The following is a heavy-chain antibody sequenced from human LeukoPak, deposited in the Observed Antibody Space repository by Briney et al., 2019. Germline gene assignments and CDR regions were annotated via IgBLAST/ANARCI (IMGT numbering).Heavy chain of an antibody. CDR3: ARDMRGLRSSTSCSPWFDP. CDR2: ISSSSSYI. V-gene: IGHV3-21*01. J-gene: IGHJ5*02. CDR1: GFTFSSYS. Sequence: GGSLRLSCAASGFTFSSYSMNWVRQAPGKGLEWVSSISSSSSYIYYADSVKGRFTISRDNAKNSLYLQMNSLRAEDTAVYYCARDMRGLRSSTSCSPWFDPWGQGTLVTVSS. D-gene: IGHD2-2*01.